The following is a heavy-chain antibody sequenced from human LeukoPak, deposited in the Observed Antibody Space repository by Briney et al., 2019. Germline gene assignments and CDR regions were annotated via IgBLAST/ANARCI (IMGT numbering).Heavy chain of an antibody. CDR3: ARDPGAAGLFDY. CDR2: VGTAGDT. CDR1: GFTFSSYD. V-gene: IGHV3-13*01. Sequence: GGSLRLSCAASGFTFSSYDMHWVRQATGKGLEWVSAVGTAGDTYYPGSVKGRFTISRENAKNSSYLQMNSLRAGDTAVYYCARDPGAAGLFDYWGQGTLVTVSS. J-gene: IGHJ4*02. D-gene: IGHD6-13*01.